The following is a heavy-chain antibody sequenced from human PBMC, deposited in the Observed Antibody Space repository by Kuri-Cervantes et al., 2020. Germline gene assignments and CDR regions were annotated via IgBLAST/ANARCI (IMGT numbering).Heavy chain of an antibody. CDR1: GFDFSYYG. CDR2: ISYDGSNK. V-gene: IGHV3-30*03. CDR3: ARALVTKNSAFDI. D-gene: IGHD2-8*01. Sequence: GESLKISCAASGFDFSYYGMHWVRQAPGKGLEWVAVISYDGSNKYYADSVKGRFTISRDNSKNTLYLQMNSLRAEDTAVYYCARALVTKNSAFDIWGQGTMVTVSS. J-gene: IGHJ3*02.